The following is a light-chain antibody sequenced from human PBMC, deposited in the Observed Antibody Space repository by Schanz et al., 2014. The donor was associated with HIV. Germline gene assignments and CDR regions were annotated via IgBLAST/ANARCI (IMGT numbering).Light chain of an antibody. CDR2: GAS. J-gene: IGKJ4*01. CDR3: QQYADSPPLT. Sequence: EGVLTQSPGSLSFSPGERATLSCRASQTVSNNLAWYQQKPGQAPRLLIYGASTRVTGIPARFSGSGSGTDFTLTISRLEPEDFAVYYCQQYADSPPLTFGGGTKVEIK. CDR1: QTVSNN. V-gene: IGKV3-20*01.